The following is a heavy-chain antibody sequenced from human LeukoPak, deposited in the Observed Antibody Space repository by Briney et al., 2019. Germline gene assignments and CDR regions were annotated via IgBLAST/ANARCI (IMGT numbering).Heavy chain of an antibody. V-gene: IGHV4-59*01. J-gene: IGHJ5*02. CDR3: ARERSRSSSSQGTTWFDP. CDR2: IYYSGST. Sequence: SETLSLTCTVSGGSISSYYWSWIRQPPGKGLEWIGYIYYSGSTNYNPSLKSRVTISVDTSKNQFSLKLSSVTAADTALYYCARERSRSSSSQGTTWFDPWGQGTLVTVSS. CDR1: GGSISSYY. D-gene: IGHD6-13*01.